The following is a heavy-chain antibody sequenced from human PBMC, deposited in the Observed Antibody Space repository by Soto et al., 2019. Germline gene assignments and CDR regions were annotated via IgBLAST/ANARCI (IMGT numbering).Heavy chain of an antibody. CDR2: ISGRGTTT. V-gene: IGHV3-48*02. D-gene: IGHD2-15*01. Sequence: HPGGSLRLSCSASGFAFSSYTMNWVRQAPGRGLEWVSFISGRGTTTYYADSVKGRFTISRDNAKNSLYLQVNSLRDEDTATYYCARLGFCSGSSCNYYYYYYGMDVWGQGTTVTVSS. CDR1: GFAFSSYT. J-gene: IGHJ6*02. CDR3: ARLGFCSGSSCNYYYYYYGMDV.